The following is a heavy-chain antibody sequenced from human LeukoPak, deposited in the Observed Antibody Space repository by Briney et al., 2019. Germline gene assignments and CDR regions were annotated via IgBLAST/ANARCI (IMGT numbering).Heavy chain of an antibody. J-gene: IGHJ6*03. CDR1: GFTFSNYD. Sequence: PGGSLRLSCAASGFTFSNYDMSWVRQAPGKGLEWVAVISYDGSNKYYADSVKGRFTISRDNSKNTLYLQMNSLRAEDTAVYYFAKNYYYMDVWGKGTTVTVSS. CDR3: AKNYYYMDV. CDR2: ISYDGSNK. V-gene: IGHV3-30*18.